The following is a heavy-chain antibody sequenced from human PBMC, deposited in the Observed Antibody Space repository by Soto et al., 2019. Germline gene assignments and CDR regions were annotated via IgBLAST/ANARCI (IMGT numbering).Heavy chain of an antibody. D-gene: IGHD6-13*01. CDR2: FYSGST. V-gene: IGHV4-39*01. Sequence: SETLSLTCIVSGASISSRSSYWGWIRQPPGKGLEWVGTFYSGSTYNNPSLKSRVTISVGTSKNQFSLKLSSVAAEDTAIYYCATTRGIAVGGSFDHWGQGTLVTVSS. CDR1: GASISSRSSY. J-gene: IGHJ5*02. CDR3: ATTRGIAVGGSFDH.